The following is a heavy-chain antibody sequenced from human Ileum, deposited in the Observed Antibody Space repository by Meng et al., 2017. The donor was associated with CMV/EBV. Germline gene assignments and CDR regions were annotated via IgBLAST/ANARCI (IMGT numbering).Heavy chain of an antibody. CDR1: GFTFSSSG. CDR3: AKGRMDY. V-gene: IGHV3-30*02. J-gene: IGHJ4*02. Sequence: GESLKISCAASGFTFSSSGMHWVRQAPGRGLEWVAFIWYDESTKYYADSVKGRFTISRDISKNTLYLQMNSLRTEDTAVYYCAKGRMDYWGQGALVTVSS. CDR2: IWYDESTK.